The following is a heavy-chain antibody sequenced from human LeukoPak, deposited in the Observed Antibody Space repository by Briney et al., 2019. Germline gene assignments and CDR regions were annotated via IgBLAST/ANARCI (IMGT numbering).Heavy chain of an antibody. J-gene: IGHJ4*02. Sequence: GRSLRLSCAASGFTFSSYSMNWVRQAPGKGLGWVSSISSSSSYIYYADSVKGRFTISRDNAKNSLYLQMNSLRAEDTAVYYCATFGVRGVISYWGQGTLVTVSS. V-gene: IGHV3-21*01. CDR2: ISSSSSYI. CDR3: ATFGVRGVISY. D-gene: IGHD3-10*01. CDR1: GFTFSSYS.